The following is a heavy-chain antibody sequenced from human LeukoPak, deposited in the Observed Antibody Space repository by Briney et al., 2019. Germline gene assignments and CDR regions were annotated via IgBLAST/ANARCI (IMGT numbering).Heavy chain of an antibody. Sequence: ASVKVSCKASGYTFTSYGISWVRQAPGQGLEWMGWISAYNGNTNYAQKLQGRVTMTPDTSTSTAYMELRSLRSDDTAVYYCARDQGVVVPAYAWFDPWGQGTLVTVSS. CDR1: GYTFTSYG. J-gene: IGHJ5*02. V-gene: IGHV1-18*01. CDR3: ARDQGVVVPAYAWFDP. D-gene: IGHD2-2*01. CDR2: ISAYNGNT.